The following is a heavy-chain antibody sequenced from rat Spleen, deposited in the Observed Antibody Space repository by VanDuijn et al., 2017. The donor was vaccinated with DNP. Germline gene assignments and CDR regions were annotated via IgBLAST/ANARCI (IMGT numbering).Heavy chain of an antibody. V-gene: IGHV5-22*01. Sequence: EVQLVESGGGLVQPGRSLKLSCAASGFTFSAYYMACVRQAPAKGLEWVAYIGSPAYAPYYTDSVKGRFAISRDNAKSTLYLQMNSLRSEDMATYYCVRWNSGHFDYWGQGVMVTVSS. CDR3: VRWNSGHFDY. CDR2: IGSPAYAP. CDR1: GFTFSAYY. D-gene: IGHD4-3*01. J-gene: IGHJ2*01.